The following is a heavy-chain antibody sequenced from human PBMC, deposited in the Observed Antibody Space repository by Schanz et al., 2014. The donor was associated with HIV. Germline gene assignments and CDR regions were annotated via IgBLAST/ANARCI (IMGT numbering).Heavy chain of an antibody. CDR3: ARDSTDYFDSSGSCDY. Sequence: EVQLVESGGDLVQPGRSLRLSCAASGFTFSAYWMTWVRQAPGKGLEWVANINEDGSEKYYVESVKGRFTISRDLAKXPRXLXXXXXXXEDTAVYFCARDSTDYFDSSGSCDYWGQGTLVTVHS. V-gene: IGHV3-7*01. CDR2: INEDGSEK. CDR1: GFTFSAYW. J-gene: IGHJ4*02. D-gene: IGHD3-22*01.